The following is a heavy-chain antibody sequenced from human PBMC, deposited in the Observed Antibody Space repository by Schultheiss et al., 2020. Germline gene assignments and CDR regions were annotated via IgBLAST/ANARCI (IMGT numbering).Heavy chain of an antibody. Sequence: SGPTLVKPTQTLTLTCTFSGFSLSTSGVGVGWIRQPPGKALEWLALIYWDDDKRYSPSLKSRLTITKDTSKNQVVLTMTNMDPVDTATYYCARITGPTSSTSCYGEFLFDYWGQGTLVTVS. V-gene: IGHV2-5*02. J-gene: IGHJ4*02. CDR1: GFSLSTSGVG. D-gene: IGHD2-2*01. CDR3: ARITGPTSSTSCYGEFLFDY. CDR2: IYWDDDK.